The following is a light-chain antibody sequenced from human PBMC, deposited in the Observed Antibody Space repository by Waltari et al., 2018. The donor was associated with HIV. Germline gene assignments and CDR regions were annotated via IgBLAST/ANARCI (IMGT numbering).Light chain of an antibody. CDR1: QSFSSN. V-gene: IGKV3-15*01. CDR2: GAS. Sequence: EIVMTQSPATLSVSPGDRATLSCRASQSFSSNLAWYQQEPGQAPRLLIYGASTRATGIPARFSGSGPGTEFTLTISSLQSEDFAVYYCQQYNKWPWTFGQGTKVEIK. J-gene: IGKJ1*01. CDR3: QQYNKWPWT.